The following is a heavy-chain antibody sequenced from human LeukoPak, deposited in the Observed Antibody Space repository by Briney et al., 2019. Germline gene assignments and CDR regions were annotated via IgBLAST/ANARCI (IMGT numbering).Heavy chain of an antibody. CDR1: GYTFTGYY. CDR3: AGGRGYTYGPFDY. J-gene: IGHJ4*02. D-gene: IGHD5-18*01. V-gene: IGHV1-2*02. CDR2: INPNSGGT. Sequence: EASVKVSCKASGYTFTGYYMHWVRQAPGQGLEWMGWINPNSGGTNYAQKFQGRVTMTRDTSISTAYMELSRLRSDDTAVCYCAGGRGYTYGPFDYWGQGTLVTVSS.